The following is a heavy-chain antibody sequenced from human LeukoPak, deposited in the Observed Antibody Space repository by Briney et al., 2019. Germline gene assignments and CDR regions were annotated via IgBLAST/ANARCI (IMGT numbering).Heavy chain of an antibody. CDR3: AKGGPVFLEWLSPFDY. J-gene: IGHJ4*02. D-gene: IGHD3-3*01. CDR2: IRYDGSNK. CDR1: GFTFSSYG. V-gene: IGHV3-30*02. Sequence: GGSLRLSCAASGFTFSSYGMHWVRQAPGKGLEWVAFIRYDGSNKYYADSVKGRFTISRDNSKNTLYLQMNSLRAEDTAVYYCAKGGPVFLEWLSPFDYWGQGTLVTVSS.